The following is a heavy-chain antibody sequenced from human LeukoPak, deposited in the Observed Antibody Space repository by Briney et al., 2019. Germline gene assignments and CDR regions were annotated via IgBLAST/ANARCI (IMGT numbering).Heavy chain of an antibody. Sequence: SETLSLTCTVSGGSISSYYWSWIRQPPGKGLEWIGYIYYSGSTNYNPSLKSRVTISVDKSKNQFSLKLSSVTAADTAVYYCASAPAGVISDAFDIWGQGTMVTVSS. CDR2: IYYSGST. V-gene: IGHV4-59*08. CDR1: GGSISSYY. D-gene: IGHD2-8*01. J-gene: IGHJ3*02. CDR3: ASAPAGVISDAFDI.